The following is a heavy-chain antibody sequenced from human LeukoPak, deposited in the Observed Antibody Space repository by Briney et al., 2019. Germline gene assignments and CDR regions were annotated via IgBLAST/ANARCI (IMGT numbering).Heavy chain of an antibody. Sequence: PGGSLRLSCAASGFTFSNAWMNWVRQAPGKGPEWVGRIKSKTDGGTTDYAAPVKGRFTISRDDSKNTLHLQMNSLKTEDTAVYYCTPHVDTAYRRAFDIWGQGTMVTVSS. V-gene: IGHV3-15*07. CDR2: IKSKTDGGTT. CDR3: TPHVDTAYRRAFDI. CDR1: GFTFSNAW. J-gene: IGHJ3*02. D-gene: IGHD5-18*01.